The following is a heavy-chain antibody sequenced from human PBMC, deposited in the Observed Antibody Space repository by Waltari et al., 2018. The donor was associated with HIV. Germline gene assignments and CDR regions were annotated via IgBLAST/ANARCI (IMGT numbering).Heavy chain of an antibody. D-gene: IGHD3-10*01. Sequence: QVQLQESGPGLVKPSETLSLTCTVSGGSISSYYWSWIRQPPRKGLEWIGYIYYSGSTNYNPSLKSRVTISVDTSKNQFSLKLSSVTAADTAVYYCARRVGDYYYGMDVWGQGTTVTVSS. CDR3: ARRVGDYYYGMDV. CDR2: IYYSGST. V-gene: IGHV4-59*01. J-gene: IGHJ6*02. CDR1: GGSISSYY.